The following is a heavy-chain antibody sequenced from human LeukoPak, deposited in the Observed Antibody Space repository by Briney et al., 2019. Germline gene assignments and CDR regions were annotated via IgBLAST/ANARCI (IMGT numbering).Heavy chain of an antibody. CDR3: ARVWELLRVNWYFDL. J-gene: IGHJ2*01. D-gene: IGHD1-26*01. Sequence: GASVKVSCKASGYTFTSYDINWVRQATGQGLEWMGWMNPNSGNTGYAQKFQGRVTMTRNTSISTAYMELSSLRSEDTAVYYCARVWELLRVNWYFDLWGRGTLVTVSS. CDR2: MNPNSGNT. CDR1: GYTFTSYD. V-gene: IGHV1-8*01.